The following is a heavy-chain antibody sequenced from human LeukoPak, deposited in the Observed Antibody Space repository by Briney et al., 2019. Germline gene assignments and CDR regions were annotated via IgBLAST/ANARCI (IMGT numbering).Heavy chain of an antibody. D-gene: IGHD3-10*01. CDR1: GFTFSSYG. CDR3: ARGPSITMVRGGQWYYYMDV. Sequence: GGSLRLSCAASGFTFSSYGMNWVRQAPGKGLEWVSSISSTGTYIYYADSVKGRFTISRDNAKNSLYLQMNSLRAEDTAVYYCARGPSITMVRGGQWYYYMDVWGKGTTVTISS. CDR2: ISSTGTYI. J-gene: IGHJ6*03. V-gene: IGHV3-21*04.